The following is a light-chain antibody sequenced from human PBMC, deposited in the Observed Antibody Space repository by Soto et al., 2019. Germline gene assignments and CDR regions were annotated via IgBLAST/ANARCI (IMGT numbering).Light chain of an antibody. CDR2: GNS. Sequence: QSVLTQPPSVSGAPGQRVTISCTGSSSNIGAGYDVHWYQQLPGTAPKLLIYGNSNRPSGVPDRFSGSESGTSASLAITGLQAEDDVDYYCQSYESSLSGYFFGTGTKVTVL. CDR3: QSYESSLSGYF. CDR1: SSNIGAGYD. J-gene: IGLJ1*01. V-gene: IGLV1-40*01.